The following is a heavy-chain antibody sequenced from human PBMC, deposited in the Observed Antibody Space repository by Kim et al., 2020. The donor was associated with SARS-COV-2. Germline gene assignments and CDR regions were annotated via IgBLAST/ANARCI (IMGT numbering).Heavy chain of an antibody. CDR1: GYKFSDYG. CDR3: ARGYYYGWGPTWYYYGMDV. D-gene: IGHD3-16*01. CDR2: ISCYTGKT. Sequence: ASVKVSCKGSGYKFSDYGVSWVRQAPGQGLEWLGWISCYTGKTNYAQKMQDRVVMTTDTSTSTVYLELRSLRSDDTAIYYCARGYYYGWGPTWYYYGMDV. V-gene: IGHV1-18*01. J-gene: IGHJ6*01.